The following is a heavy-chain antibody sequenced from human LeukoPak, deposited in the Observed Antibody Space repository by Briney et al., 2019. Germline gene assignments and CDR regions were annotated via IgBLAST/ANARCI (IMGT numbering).Heavy chain of an antibody. CDR3: ARGIKPGKRYCSGGSCYNGLVNYYYYMDV. CDR2: IYYSGST. D-gene: IGHD2-15*01. CDR1: GGSISSYY. Sequence: NTSETLSLTCTVSGGSISSYYWGWIRQPPGKGLEWIGSIYYSGSTYYNPSLKSRVTISVDTSKNQFSLKLSSVTAADTAVYYCARGIKPGKRYCSGGSCYNGLVNYYYYMDVWGKGTTVTVSS. V-gene: IGHV4-39*07. J-gene: IGHJ6*03.